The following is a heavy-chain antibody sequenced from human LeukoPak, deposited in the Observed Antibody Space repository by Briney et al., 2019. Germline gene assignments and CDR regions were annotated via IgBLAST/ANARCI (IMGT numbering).Heavy chain of an antibody. J-gene: IGHJ4*02. Sequence: GGSLRLSCAASGFIFNDFWMHWLRQVPGKGPVWVSRISSDGSTTYYADSVKGRFTISRDNAKNTLYLQMSRLRAEDTAVYYCGTAQYWGQGTLRTVSS. CDR2: ISSDGSTT. V-gene: IGHV3-74*01. CDR3: GTAQY. CDR1: GFIFNDFW.